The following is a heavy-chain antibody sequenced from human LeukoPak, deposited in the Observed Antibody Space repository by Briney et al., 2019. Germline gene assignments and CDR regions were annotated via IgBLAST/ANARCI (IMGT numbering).Heavy chain of an antibody. D-gene: IGHD3-3*01. CDR3: ARAQVLNDFWSGYLPPPFDY. Sequence: ASVKVSCKASGYTFTSHYMHWVRQAPGQGLEWMGIINSGGGSTSYAQKFQGRVTMTRDTSTNTVYMELSSLRSEDTAVYYCARAQVLNDFWSGYLPPPFDYWGQGTLVTVSS. V-gene: IGHV1-46*01. CDR1: GYTFTSHY. CDR2: INSGGGST. J-gene: IGHJ4*02.